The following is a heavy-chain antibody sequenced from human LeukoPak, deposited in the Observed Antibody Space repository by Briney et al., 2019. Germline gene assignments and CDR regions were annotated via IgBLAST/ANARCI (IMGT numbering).Heavy chain of an antibody. CDR3: ARVGDILTGYPYYFDY. CDR1: GYTFTSYA. J-gene: IGHJ4*02. CDR2: INAGNGNT. Sequence: ASVKVSCKASGYTFTSYAMHWVRQAPGQRLEWMGWINAGNGNTKYSQEFQGRVTITRDTSTSTAYMELRSLRSDDTAVYHCARVGDILTGYPYYFDYWGQGTLVTVSS. V-gene: IGHV1-3*01. D-gene: IGHD3-9*01.